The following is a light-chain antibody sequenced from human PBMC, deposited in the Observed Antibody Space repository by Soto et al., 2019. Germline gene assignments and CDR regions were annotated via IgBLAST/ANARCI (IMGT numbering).Light chain of an antibody. CDR1: QSITTF. V-gene: IGKV1-39*01. J-gene: IGKJ3*01. CDR3: QQSYSVPFT. CDR2: GAS. Sequence: DIQMTQSPSSLSASVGDTVTITCRASQSITTFLNWFQQKPGKAPKLLIYGASTLHSGVPSRFSGSGSGTKFTLTISNLQPEDFAIYFCQQSYSVPFTFGLGTKVDIK.